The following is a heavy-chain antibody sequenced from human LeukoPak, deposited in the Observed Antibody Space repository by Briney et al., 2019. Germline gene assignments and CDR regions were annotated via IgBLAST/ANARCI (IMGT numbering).Heavy chain of an antibody. D-gene: IGHD1-7*01. V-gene: IGHV3-7*01. CDR3: ARGITGTSPGY. CDR2: MNQDGSEK. J-gene: IGHJ4*02. Sequence: GGSLRLSCAASGFTFSRYWMTWVRQAPGKGLEWVANMNQDGSEKYYAHSVKGRFTISRDNAKNSLYLQMNSLRAEDTAVYYCARGITGTSPGYWGQGTLVTVSS. CDR1: GFTFSRYW.